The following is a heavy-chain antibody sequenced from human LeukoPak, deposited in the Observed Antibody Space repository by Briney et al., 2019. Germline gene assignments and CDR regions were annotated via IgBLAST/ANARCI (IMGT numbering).Heavy chain of an antibody. CDR1: RFRFTSYW. Sequence: HPGGSLRLSCVASRFRFTSYWMHWVRQAPGKGLVWVSRINTDGSITSYADSVQGRFTISRDTAKNTLYLQMNSLRVEDTAIYYCARVAGGTTFDYWGQGARVTVSS. D-gene: IGHD6-13*01. CDR2: INTDGSIT. J-gene: IGHJ4*02. CDR3: ARVAGGTTFDY. V-gene: IGHV3-74*01.